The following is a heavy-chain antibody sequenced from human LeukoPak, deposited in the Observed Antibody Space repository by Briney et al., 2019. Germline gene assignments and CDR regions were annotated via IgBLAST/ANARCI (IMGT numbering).Heavy chain of an antibody. J-gene: IGHJ4*02. CDR1: GFNFGGYW. CDR2: IRYDGSET. Sequence: GGSLRLSCAASGFNFGGYWMSWVRHAPGKGLERVANIRYDGSETFDGDSVKGRFTVSRDNAKNSLYLQMNSLRAEDTGVYYCASATGDKGGYFDSWGQGAQVTVSS. V-gene: IGHV3-7*01. D-gene: IGHD7-27*01. CDR3: ASATGDKGGYFDS.